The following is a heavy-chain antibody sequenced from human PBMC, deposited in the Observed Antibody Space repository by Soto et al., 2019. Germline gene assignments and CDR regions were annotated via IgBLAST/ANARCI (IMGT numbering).Heavy chain of an antibody. V-gene: IGHV4-31*03. Sequence: TLSLTCTVSGGSISSGGYYWSWIRQHPGKGLEWIGYIYYSGSTYYNPSLKSRVTISADTSKNQFSLNLGSVTAADTALYYCVRHVRKSWYYYYYGMDVWGQGTTVTVSS. D-gene: IGHD6-13*01. CDR2: IYYSGST. J-gene: IGHJ6*02. CDR3: VRHVRKSWYYYYYGMDV. CDR1: GGSISSGGYY.